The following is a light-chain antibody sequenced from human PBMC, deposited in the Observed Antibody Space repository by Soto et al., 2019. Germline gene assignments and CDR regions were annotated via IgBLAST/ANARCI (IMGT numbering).Light chain of an antibody. CDR2: EAS. CDR3: QQYNAYSGT. V-gene: IGKV1-5*03. J-gene: IGKJ1*01. CDR1: QSISGW. Sequence: DIQMTQSPSTLSASVGDRVTNTCRASQSISGWLAWYQQRPGKAPKLLIYEASTLQSGVPSRFSGSGSGTEFSLTITSLQPSDSATYYCQQYNAYSGTFGQGTEVEIK.